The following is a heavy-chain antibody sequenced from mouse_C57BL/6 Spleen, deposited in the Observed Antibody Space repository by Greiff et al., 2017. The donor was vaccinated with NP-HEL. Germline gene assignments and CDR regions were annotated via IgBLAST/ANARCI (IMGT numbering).Heavy chain of an antibody. CDR1: GFTFSDYG. V-gene: IGHV5-17*01. CDR3: ARGDYGSSAWYFDV. Sequence: EVKVVESGGGLVKPGGSLKLSCAASGFTFSDYGMHWVRQAPEKGLEWVAYISSGSSTIYYADTVKGRFTISRDNAKNTLFLQMTSLRAEDTAMYYCARGDYGSSAWYFDVWGTGTTVTVSS. CDR2: ISSGSSTI. D-gene: IGHD1-1*01. J-gene: IGHJ1*03.